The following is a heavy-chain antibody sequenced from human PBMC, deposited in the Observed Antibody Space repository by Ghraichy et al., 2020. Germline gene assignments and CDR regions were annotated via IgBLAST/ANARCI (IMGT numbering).Heavy chain of an antibody. V-gene: IGHV3-23*01. D-gene: IGHD7-27*01. CDR2: ISGSGGST. Sequence: GGSLRLSCAASGFTFSSYAMSWVRQAPGKGLEWVSAISGSGGSTYYADSVKGRFTISRDNSKNTLYLQMNSLRAEDTAVYYCAKDRLTAGVPPNAFDIWGQGTMVTVSS. J-gene: IGHJ3*02. CDR1: GFTFSSYA. CDR3: AKDRLTAGVPPNAFDI.